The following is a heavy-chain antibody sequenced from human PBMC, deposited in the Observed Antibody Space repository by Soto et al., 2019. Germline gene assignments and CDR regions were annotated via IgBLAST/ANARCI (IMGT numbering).Heavy chain of an antibody. CDR3: TRDSIHYCAYHDKYDY. D-gene: IGHD4-17*01. Sequence: QVQLVESGGGVVQPGRSLRLSCAASGFTFISYTMHWFRQAPGKGLELVAATTYDGSQNFYADSVKGRFTISRDNSQNTLNLQMTSLRGEDTAVYYCTRDSIHYCAYHDKYDYWGQGTLGTVSS. CDR1: GFTFISYT. CDR2: TTYDGSQN. J-gene: IGHJ4*02. V-gene: IGHV3-30-3*01.